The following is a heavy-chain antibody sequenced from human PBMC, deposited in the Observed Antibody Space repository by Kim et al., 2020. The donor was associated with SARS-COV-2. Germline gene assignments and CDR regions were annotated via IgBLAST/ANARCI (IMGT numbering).Heavy chain of an antibody. Sequence: AQKHQGRVTMTPDTATSTAYMELRSLRSDDTAVYYCARGLNDYGDLNFDYWGQGTLVTVSS. D-gene: IGHD4-17*01. V-gene: IGHV1-18*01. CDR3: ARGLNDYGDLNFDY. J-gene: IGHJ4*02.